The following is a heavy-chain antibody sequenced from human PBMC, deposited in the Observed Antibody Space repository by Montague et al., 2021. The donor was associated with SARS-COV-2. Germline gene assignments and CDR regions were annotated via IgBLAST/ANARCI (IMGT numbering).Heavy chain of an antibody. V-gene: IGHV4-39*01. D-gene: IGHD3-10*01. Sequence: SETLSLTCTVSGGSITRNYYWGCIRQPPGKGLEWVGNIYYSGTTFINPSLERRVTISVDASKNQFSLNLTSVTAADTAVYYCARPLVRGVPKAFDIWGQGALVTVS. CDR1: GGSITRNYY. J-gene: IGHJ3*02. CDR2: IYYSGTT. CDR3: ARPLVRGVPKAFDI.